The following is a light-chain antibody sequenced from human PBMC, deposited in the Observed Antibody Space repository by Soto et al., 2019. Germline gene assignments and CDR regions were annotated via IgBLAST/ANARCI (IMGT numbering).Light chain of an antibody. CDR1: QSISSW. CDR2: DAS. CDR3: QQYNSYPLT. V-gene: IGKV1-5*01. Sequence: DIQMTQSPYTFSASVGESVTITCRASQSISSWLAWYQQTPGKAPKLLIYDASSLDTGVPSRFSGSGSGTEFTLTISSLQADDFATYYCQQYNSYPLTFGGGTKVDIK. J-gene: IGKJ4*01.